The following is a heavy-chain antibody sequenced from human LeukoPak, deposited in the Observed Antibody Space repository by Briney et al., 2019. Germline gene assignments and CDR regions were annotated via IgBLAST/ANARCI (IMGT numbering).Heavy chain of an antibody. D-gene: IGHD6-13*01. CDR1: GFTVSSNY. CDR2: IYSGGST. CDR3: ATLGYSSSWSFDY. Sequence: PGGPLRLSCAASGFTVSSNYMSWVRQAPGKGLEWVSVIYSGGSTYYADSVKGRFTISRDNSKNTLYLQTNSLRAEDTAVYYCATLGYSSSWSFDYWGQGTLVTVSS. V-gene: IGHV3-53*01. J-gene: IGHJ4*02.